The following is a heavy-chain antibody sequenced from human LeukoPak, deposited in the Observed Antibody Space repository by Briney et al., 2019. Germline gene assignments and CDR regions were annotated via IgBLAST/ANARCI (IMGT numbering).Heavy chain of an antibody. J-gene: IGHJ4*02. V-gene: IGHV3-74*01. Sequence: GGSLRLSCAASGFTFSSYWMHWVRQAPGKGLVWVSRINSDGSSTTYADSVKGRFTISRDNAKKSLYLQMNSLRADDTAVYYCAIFWGFDYWGQGTLVTVSS. D-gene: IGHD3-16*01. CDR2: INSDGSST. CDR3: AIFWGFDY. CDR1: GFTFSSYW.